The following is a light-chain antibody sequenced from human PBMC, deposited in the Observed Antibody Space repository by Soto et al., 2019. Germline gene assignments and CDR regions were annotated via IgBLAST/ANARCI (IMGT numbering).Light chain of an antibody. CDR2: GAS. J-gene: IGKJ4*01. CDR3: QQYNNLPRT. CDR1: QSVGTY. V-gene: IGKV3-15*01. Sequence: EIVLTQSPATLSLSPGERATLSCRASQSVGTYLAWYQQKPGQAPRLLIYGASTRATDIPARFSGSGSGTEFTLTISSLQSEDYAVYYCQQYNNLPRTFGGGTKV.